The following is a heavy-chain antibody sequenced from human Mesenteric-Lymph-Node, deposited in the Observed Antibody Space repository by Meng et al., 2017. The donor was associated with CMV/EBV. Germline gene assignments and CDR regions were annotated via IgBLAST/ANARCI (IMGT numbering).Heavy chain of an antibody. CDR1: GFTFSSYA. V-gene: IGHV3-23*01. J-gene: IGHJ6*02. Sequence: GGSLRLSCAASGFTFSSYAISWVRQAPGKGLEWVSAISGSGDSTYYADSAKGRFTISRDNSKNTLYLQMNSLRAEDTAVYYCARDVRVLESHFYYYYYGMDVWGQGTTVTVSS. D-gene: IGHD3-3*01. CDR3: ARDVRVLESHFYYYYYGMDV. CDR2: ISGSGDST.